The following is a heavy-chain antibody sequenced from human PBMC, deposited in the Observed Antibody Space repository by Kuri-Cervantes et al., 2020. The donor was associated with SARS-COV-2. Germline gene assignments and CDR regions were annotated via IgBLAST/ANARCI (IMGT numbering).Heavy chain of an antibody. Sequence: GGSLRLSCAASGFTFSSYAMSWVRQAPGKGLEWVSAVSGSGGNAYYADSVKGRFAISRDNSKDTLYLQMSSLRAEDTAVYYCAKHYCSSTSCSYYFDYWGQGTLVTVSS. CDR2: VSGSGGNA. J-gene: IGHJ4*02. CDR3: AKHYCSSTSCSYYFDY. V-gene: IGHV3-23*01. CDR1: GFTFSSYA. D-gene: IGHD2-2*01.